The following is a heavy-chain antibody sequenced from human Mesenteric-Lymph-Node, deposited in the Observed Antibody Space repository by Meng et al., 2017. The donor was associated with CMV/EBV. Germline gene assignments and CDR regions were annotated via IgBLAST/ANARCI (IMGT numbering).Heavy chain of an antibody. V-gene: IGHV3-21*01. D-gene: IGHD2-2*01. J-gene: IGHJ4*02. CDR2: ISHSPGYM. Sequence: SGFALSGYSMNGVRQAPGKGLEWVSSISHSPGYMYYADSVKGRFTISRDNAKNSLYLQMNNLRAEDTAVYYCARDLWCNSTSCYSYWGQGTLVTVSS. CDR1: GFALSGYS. CDR3: ARDLWCNSTSCYSY.